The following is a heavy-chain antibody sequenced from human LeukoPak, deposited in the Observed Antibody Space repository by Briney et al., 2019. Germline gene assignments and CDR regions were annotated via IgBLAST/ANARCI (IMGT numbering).Heavy chain of an antibody. D-gene: IGHD6-19*01. V-gene: IGHV1-18*01. Sequence: ASVKVSCKASGYTFTNFGISWVRQAPGQGLEWMGWISVYKGDTNYAQILQGRVTMTTDTSTSTAYMELRSLRSDDTAVYYCARAGGWARGDYKADAFDIWGQGTMVTVSS. CDR1: GYTFTNFG. CDR2: ISVYKGDT. CDR3: ARAGGWARGDYKADAFDI. J-gene: IGHJ3*02.